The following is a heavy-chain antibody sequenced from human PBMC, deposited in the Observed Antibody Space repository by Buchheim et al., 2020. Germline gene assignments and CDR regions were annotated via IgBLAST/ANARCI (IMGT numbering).Heavy chain of an antibody. D-gene: IGHD6-13*01. CDR1: GFTFSSYA. CDR2: IISSGGYT. J-gene: IGHJ4*02. Sequence: VQLLESGGGLVQPGGSLRLSCAVTGFTFSSYAMSWVRQAPGKGLEWVSTIISSGGYTYYADSVKGRFTISRDNSKNTLYLQMNSLGAEDTAVYYCAKGDNSWMVFDYWGQG. CDR3: AKGDNSWMVFDY. V-gene: IGHV3-23*01.